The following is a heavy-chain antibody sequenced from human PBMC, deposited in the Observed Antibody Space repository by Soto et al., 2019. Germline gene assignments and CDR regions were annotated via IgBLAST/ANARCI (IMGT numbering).Heavy chain of an antibody. J-gene: IGHJ4*02. V-gene: IGHV4-39*01. CDR3: ARHSDKYVSSWYGLGY. Sequence: QLQLQESGPGLVKPSEPLSLTCTVSGDSFPIDSYYWAWIRQPPGKVLEWLGTISHSGTTFHNPSRKSRLTMSVDTSKNQFSLNLSSVTAADTALYYCARHSDKYVSSWYGLGYWGQGALVTVSS. CDR2: ISHSGTT. CDR1: GDSFPIDSYY. D-gene: IGHD6-13*01.